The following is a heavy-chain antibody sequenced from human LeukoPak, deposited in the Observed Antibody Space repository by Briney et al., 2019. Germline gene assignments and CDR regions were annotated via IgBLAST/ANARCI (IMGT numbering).Heavy chain of an antibody. Sequence: PSETLSLTCTVSGGSISSYYWSWIRPPAGKGLEWIGRIYTSGSTNYNPSLMSRFTMSVDTSKNQFSLKLSSVTAADTAVYYCARGSLVLMVYAIRYWFDPWGQGTLVTVSS. CDR2: IYTSGST. CDR1: GGSISSYY. J-gene: IGHJ5*02. CDR3: ARGSLVLMVYAIRYWFDP. D-gene: IGHD2-8*01. V-gene: IGHV4-4*07.